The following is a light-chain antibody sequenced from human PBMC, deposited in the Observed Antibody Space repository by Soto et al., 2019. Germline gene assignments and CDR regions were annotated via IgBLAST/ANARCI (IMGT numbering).Light chain of an antibody. J-gene: IGLJ2*01. CDR1: SSDVGGYDY. CDR2: DVT. V-gene: IGLV2-11*01. CDR3: CSYAGSYSLVI. Sequence: QSALTQPRSVSGSPGQSVTISCTGTSSDVGGYDYVSWYQQHPGEAPKLIIYDVTERPSGVPDRFSGSKSGNTASLTISGLQDEDEADYHCCSYAGSYSLVIFGGGTKLIVL.